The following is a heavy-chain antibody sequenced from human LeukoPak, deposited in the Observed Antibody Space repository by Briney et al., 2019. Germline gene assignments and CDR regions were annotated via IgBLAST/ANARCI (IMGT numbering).Heavy chain of an antibody. CDR2: ISYDGSNK. Sequence: PGGSLRLSCAASGFTFSSYGMHWVRQAPGQGLEWVAVISYDGSNKYYADSVKGRFTISRDNSKNTLYLQMSSLRPEDTAVYYCANGGYTSSWYVVDYWGQGTLVTVSS. CDR3: ANGGYTSSWYVVDY. CDR1: GFTFSSYG. V-gene: IGHV3-30*18. J-gene: IGHJ4*02. D-gene: IGHD6-13*01.